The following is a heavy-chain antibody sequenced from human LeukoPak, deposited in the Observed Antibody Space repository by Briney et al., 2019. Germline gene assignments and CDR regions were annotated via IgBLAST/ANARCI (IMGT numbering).Heavy chain of an antibody. D-gene: IGHD2-15*01. V-gene: IGHV1-18*01. CDR2: INAGNGHT. J-gene: IGHJ4*02. CDR3: ARAGYCSGGSCYTFDY. CDR1: GYTFTSYG. Sequence: ASEKVSCKASGYTFTSYGISWVRQAPGQGLEWMGWINAGNGHTRDSQKFQGRVTITGDTSASTAYMELSSLRSEDTAVYYCARAGYCSGGSCYTFDYWGQGTLVTVSS.